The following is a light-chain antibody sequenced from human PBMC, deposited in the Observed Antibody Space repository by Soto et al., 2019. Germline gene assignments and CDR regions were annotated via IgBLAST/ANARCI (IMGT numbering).Light chain of an antibody. J-gene: IGKJ1*01. CDR2: RAS. CDR3: QQYYTTPRT. V-gene: IGKV4-1*01. Sequence: DIVMTQSPDSLTVSLGERATINCKSSQSVFYDSKKKNYLTWYQVKPGQPPKLLFYRASTRAFGVPDRFSGSGSGTDFTLTISSLQAEDVAVYYCQQYYTTPRTFGQGTKVEIK. CDR1: QSVFYDSKKKNY.